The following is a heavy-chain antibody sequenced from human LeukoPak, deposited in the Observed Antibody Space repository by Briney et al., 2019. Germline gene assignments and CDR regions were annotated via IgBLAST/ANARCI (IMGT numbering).Heavy chain of an antibody. V-gene: IGHV3-21*06. J-gene: IGHJ4*02. CDR3: ARDPPDCSSATCSAGGPDNY. D-gene: IGHD2-2*01. Sequence: GGSLRLSCAASGFTFSSYPMNWVRQAPGKGLEWVSSISGGSISISYADSVKGRFTISRDNAKNSLYLHMNSLRAEDTALYYCARDPPDCSSATCSAGGPDNYWGQGTLVTVSS. CDR2: ISGGSISI. CDR1: GFTFSSYP.